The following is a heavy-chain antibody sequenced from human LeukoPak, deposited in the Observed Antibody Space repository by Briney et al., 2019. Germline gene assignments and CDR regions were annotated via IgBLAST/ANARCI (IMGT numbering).Heavy chain of an antibody. CDR3: ARVIVGATGCWFDP. V-gene: IGHV4-61*02. Sequence: SETLSLTCTVSGGSISSGSYYWSWIRQPAGKGLEWIGRIYTSGSTNYNPSLKSRVTISVDTSKNQFSLKLSSVTAADTAVYYCARVIVGATGCWFDPWGQGTLVTVSS. CDR1: GGSISSGSYY. CDR2: IYTSGST. J-gene: IGHJ5*02. D-gene: IGHD1-26*01.